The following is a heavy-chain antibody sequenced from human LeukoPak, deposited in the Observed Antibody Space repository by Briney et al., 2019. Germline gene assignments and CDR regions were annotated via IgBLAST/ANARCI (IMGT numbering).Heavy chain of an antibody. CDR1: GFTVSSNY. D-gene: IGHD4-17*01. V-gene: IGHV3-53*01. Sequence: PGGSLRLSCAASGFTVSSNYMSWVRQAPGKGLEWVSVIYSGGSTYYADSVKGRFTIPRDNSKNTLYLQMNSLRAEDTAVYYCARDGRPTVTDYWGQGTLVTVSS. CDR3: ARDGRPTVTDY. J-gene: IGHJ4*02. CDR2: IYSGGST.